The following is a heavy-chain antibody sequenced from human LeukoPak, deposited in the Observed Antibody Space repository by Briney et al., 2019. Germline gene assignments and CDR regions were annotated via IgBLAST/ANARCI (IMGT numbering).Heavy chain of an antibody. CDR3: ARDFDMGITPGDDFDF. D-gene: IGHD3-9*01. CDR2: IKEDGTYT. V-gene: IGHV3-74*01. CDR1: GFSFSKYW. J-gene: IGHJ4*02. Sequence: GGSLRLSCAASGFSFSKYWMHWVRQTPGEGLVWVSRIKEDGTYTSYADSVKGRFTISRDNARNTVFLQMNSLRAEDTAVYYCARDFDMGITPGDDFDFSGQGTLVTASS.